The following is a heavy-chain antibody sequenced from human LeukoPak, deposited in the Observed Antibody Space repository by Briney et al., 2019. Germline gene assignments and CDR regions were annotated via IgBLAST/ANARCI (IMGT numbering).Heavy chain of an antibody. V-gene: IGHV3-7*01. J-gene: IGHJ4*02. CDR1: GFTFSSYW. CDR2: IKQDGSEK. CDR3: ARGAPTTYYYDSSGYQDY. Sequence: PGGSLRLSCVASGFTFSSYWMSWVRQAPGKGLEWVANIKQDGSEKYYVDSVKGRFTISRDNAKNSLYLQMNSLRAEDTAVYYCARGAPTTYYYDSSGYQDYWGQGTLVTVSS. D-gene: IGHD3-22*01.